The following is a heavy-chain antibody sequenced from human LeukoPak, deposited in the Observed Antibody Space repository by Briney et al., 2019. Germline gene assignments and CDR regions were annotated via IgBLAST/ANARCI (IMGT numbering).Heavy chain of an antibody. CDR3: AREAIFGVVMDV. CDR1: GGSISSGSYN. J-gene: IGHJ6*04. CDR2: IYTSGST. D-gene: IGHD3-3*01. Sequence: SQTLSLTCTVSGGSISSGSYNWSSIRQPAGKGLEWIGRIYTSGSTNYNPSLKSRVTISVDTSKNQFSLKLSSVTAADTAVYYCAREAIFGVVMDVWGKGTTVTVSS. V-gene: IGHV4-61*02.